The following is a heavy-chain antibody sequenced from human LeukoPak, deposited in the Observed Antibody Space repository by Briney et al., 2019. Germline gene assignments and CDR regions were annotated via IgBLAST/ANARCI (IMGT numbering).Heavy chain of an antibody. Sequence: GGSLRLSCAASGFTFSSYSMNWVRQAPGKGLEWVSSISSSSSYIYYAGSVKGRFTISRDNAKNSLYLQMNSLRAEDTAVYYCAREASFDYWGQGTLVTVSS. CDR3: AREASFDY. V-gene: IGHV3-21*01. CDR1: GFTFSSYS. CDR2: ISSSSSYI. J-gene: IGHJ4*02.